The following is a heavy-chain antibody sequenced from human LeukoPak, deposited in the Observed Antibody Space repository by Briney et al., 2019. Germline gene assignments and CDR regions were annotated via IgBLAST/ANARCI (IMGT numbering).Heavy chain of an antibody. Sequence: GGSLRLSCAASGFTFSDYYMSWIRQAPGKGLEWVSYISRGGSTVYYADSVKDRFTIPRDNAKNSLYLQMNSLTADDTAVYYCAKAQQQLVTFDYWGQGTLVTVSS. V-gene: IGHV3-11*01. D-gene: IGHD6-13*01. CDR1: GFTFSDYY. CDR2: ISRGGSTV. J-gene: IGHJ4*02. CDR3: AKAQQQLVTFDY.